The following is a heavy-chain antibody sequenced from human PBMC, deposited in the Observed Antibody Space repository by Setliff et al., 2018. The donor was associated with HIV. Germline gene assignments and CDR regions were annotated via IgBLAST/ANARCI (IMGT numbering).Heavy chain of an antibody. V-gene: IGHV4-39*07. CDR2: IYSSGST. CDR1: GGSISSSNYY. Sequence: SETLSLTCTVSGGSISSSNYYWGWIRQPPGKGLEWIGSIYSSGSTYYNPSLKSRVTISVDTSKNQFSLKLTSVTAADTAVYYCASAGSGTRAPPRYWGQGTLVTVSS. CDR3: ASAGSGTRAPPRY. D-gene: IGHD1-1*01. J-gene: IGHJ4*02.